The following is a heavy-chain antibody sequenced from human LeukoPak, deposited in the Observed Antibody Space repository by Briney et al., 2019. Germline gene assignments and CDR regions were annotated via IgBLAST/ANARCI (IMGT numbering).Heavy chain of an antibody. Sequence: ASVKVSCKASDYTFTGYGISWVRQAPGQGLEWMGSISAYNDNTNHAQKFQGRVTITADESTSTAYMELSSLRSEDTAVYYCARGGINWFDPWGQGTLVTVSS. CDR1: DYTFTGYG. CDR2: ISAYNDNT. CDR3: ARGGINWFDP. V-gene: IGHV1-18*01. J-gene: IGHJ5*02.